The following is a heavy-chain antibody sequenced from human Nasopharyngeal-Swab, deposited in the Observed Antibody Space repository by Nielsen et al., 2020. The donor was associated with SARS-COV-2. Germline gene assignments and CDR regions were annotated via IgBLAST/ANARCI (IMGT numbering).Heavy chain of an antibody. V-gene: IGHV3-7*03. CDR3: AREGYSSSWYGRNWFDP. J-gene: IGHJ5*02. CDR2: IKQDGSEK. D-gene: IGHD6-13*01. Sequence: GESLKISCAPSGFTFSSYWMSWVRQAPGKGLEWVANIKQDGSEKYYVDSVKGRFTISRDNAKNSLYLQMNSLRAEDTAVYYCAREGYSSSWYGRNWFDPWGQGTLVTVSS. CDR1: GFTFSSYW.